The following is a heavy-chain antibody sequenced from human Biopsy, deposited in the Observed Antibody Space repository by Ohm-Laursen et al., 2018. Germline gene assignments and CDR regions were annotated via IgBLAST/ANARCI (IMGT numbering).Heavy chain of an antibody. J-gene: IGHJ5*02. V-gene: IGHV4-38-2*01. Sequence: LRLSCAASGFTFSDYYMAWIRQAPGKGLEWVGSIFYRGSTHYKPSLKSRVNISVDTSKNQFSLKQNSVTAADTAVYYCARDYDTSGYYYVSWGQGTLVTVSS. D-gene: IGHD3-22*01. CDR2: IFYRGST. CDR1: GFTFSDYY. CDR3: ARDYDTSGYYYVS.